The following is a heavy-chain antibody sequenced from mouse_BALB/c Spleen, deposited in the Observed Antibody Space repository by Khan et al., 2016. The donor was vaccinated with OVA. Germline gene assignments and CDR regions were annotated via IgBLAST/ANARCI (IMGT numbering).Heavy chain of an antibody. CDR3: ASMIPYYYGSNCEGYYFDY. Sequence: EVQLQESGPGLVKPSQSLSLTCTVTGYSITSDYVWNWIRQLPGNKLEWMGYISYSGDTAYNHYLKSRTSITRDTSKNKSYLQLNTVTTEDTATYFCASMIPYYYGSNCEGYYFDYWGQGTTLTVSS. CDR1: GYSITSDYV. CDR2: ISYSGDT. J-gene: IGHJ2*01. V-gene: IGHV3-2*02. D-gene: IGHD1-1*01.